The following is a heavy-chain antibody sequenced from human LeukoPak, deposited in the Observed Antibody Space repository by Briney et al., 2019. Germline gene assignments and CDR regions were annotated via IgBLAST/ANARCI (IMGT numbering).Heavy chain of an antibody. CDR2: ISWDGGST. V-gene: IGHV3-43D*03. Sequence: GGSLRLSCAASGFTFDDYAMHWVRQAPGKGLEWVSLISWDGGSTYYADSVKGRFTISRDNSKNTLYLHMNGLRVEDTAIYYCARDERWIQFNYWGQGTLVTVSS. D-gene: IGHD5-18*01. CDR3: ARDERWIQFNY. J-gene: IGHJ4*02. CDR1: GFTFDDYA.